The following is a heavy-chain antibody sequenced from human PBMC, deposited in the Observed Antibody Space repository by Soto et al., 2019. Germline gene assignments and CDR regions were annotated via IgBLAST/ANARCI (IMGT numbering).Heavy chain of an antibody. CDR1: GFTFSSYA. Sequence: EGSLRLSCAASGFTFSSYAMHWVRQAPGKGLEWVAVISYDGSNKYYADSVKGRFTISRDNSKNTLYLQMNSLRAEGTAVYYCARDRGYSYGHGGLDYWGQGTLVTVSS. J-gene: IGHJ4*02. CDR3: ARDRGYSYGHGGLDY. CDR2: ISYDGSNK. V-gene: IGHV3-30-3*01. D-gene: IGHD5-18*01.